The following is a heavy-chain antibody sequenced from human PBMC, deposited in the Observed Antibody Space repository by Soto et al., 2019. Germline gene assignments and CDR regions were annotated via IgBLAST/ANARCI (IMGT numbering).Heavy chain of an antibody. CDR2: ISGSGGST. V-gene: IGHV3-23*01. Sequence: EVQLLESGGGLVQPGGSLRLSCAASGFTFSSYAMSWFRQAPGKGLEWVSAISGSGGSTYYADSVKGRFTISRDNSKNTLYLQMNSLRAEDTAVYYCAKGPRDVLVYYYGMDVWGQGTTVTVSS. CDR1: GFTFSSYA. D-gene: IGHD2-8*02. CDR3: AKGPRDVLVYYYGMDV. J-gene: IGHJ6*02.